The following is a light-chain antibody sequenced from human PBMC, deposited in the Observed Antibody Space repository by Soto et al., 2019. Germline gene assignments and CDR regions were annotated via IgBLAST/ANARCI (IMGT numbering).Light chain of an antibody. J-gene: IGKJ5*01. CDR2: DAS. CDR1: QSVSSY. Sequence: EIVLTQSPATLSLSPGERATLSCRASQSVSSYLAWYQQKPGQAPRLLIYDASNRATGIPARFSASGSGTDFTLTISSLEPDDSAVYSCQQRGNWITFGPGTRLEIK. CDR3: QQRGNWIT. V-gene: IGKV3-11*01.